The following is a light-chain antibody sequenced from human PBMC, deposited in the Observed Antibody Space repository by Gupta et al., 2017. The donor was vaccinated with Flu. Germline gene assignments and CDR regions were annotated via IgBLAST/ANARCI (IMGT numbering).Light chain of an antibody. J-gene: IGLJ3*02. V-gene: IGLV1-44*01. CDR2: GDN. Sequence: SVPTQPPSASVTPGQRVTISCSGGYSNMGTNNVDWYQQHPGTTPTLLLYGDNKRRSGVPDRFSGSKSGTSAAVAISGLQAEDEADYYCASWDDSRNGWVFGGGTKLTVL. CDR3: ASWDDSRNGWV. CDR1: YSNMGTNN.